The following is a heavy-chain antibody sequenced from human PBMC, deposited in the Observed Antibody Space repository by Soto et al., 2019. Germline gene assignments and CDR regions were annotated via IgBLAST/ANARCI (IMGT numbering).Heavy chain of an antibody. D-gene: IGHD2-15*01. CDR1: GGTFSSYT. Sequence: QVQLVQSGAEVKKPGSSVKVSCKASGGTFSSYTISWVRQAPGQGLEWMGRIIPILGIANYAQKFQGRVTITADKSTSTAYMELSSLRSDDTAVYYCARGGTVVDDAFDIWGQGTMVTVSS. CDR3: ARGGTVVDDAFDI. J-gene: IGHJ3*02. V-gene: IGHV1-69*02. CDR2: IIPILGIA.